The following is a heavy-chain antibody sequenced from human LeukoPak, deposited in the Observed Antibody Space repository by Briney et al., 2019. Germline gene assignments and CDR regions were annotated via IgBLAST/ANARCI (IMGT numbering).Heavy chain of an antibody. CDR2: ISYDGSNK. CDR3: AKGSQGRGYSGYDRIYNYYYYYGMDV. V-gene: IGHV3-30*18. J-gene: IGHJ6*02. Sequence: GSLRLSCAASGFTFSSYGMHWVRQAPGKGLEWVAVISYDGSNKYYADSVKGRFTISRDNSKNTLYLQMNSLGAEDTAVYYCAKGSQGRGYSGYDRIYNYYYYYGMDVWGQGTTVTVSS. D-gene: IGHD5-12*01. CDR1: GFTFSSYG.